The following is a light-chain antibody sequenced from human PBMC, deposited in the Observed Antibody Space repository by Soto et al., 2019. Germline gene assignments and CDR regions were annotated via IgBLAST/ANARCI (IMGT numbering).Light chain of an antibody. Sequence: EIVLTQSPGTLSLSPGERATLSCRASQSVSSYLAWYQQKPGQAPRLLIHDASNRATGIPARFSGSGSGTDFTLTISSLEPEDFAVYYWQQRSSWPWTFGQGTKVEIK. V-gene: IGKV3-11*01. CDR3: QQRSSWPWT. J-gene: IGKJ1*01. CDR2: DAS. CDR1: QSVSSY.